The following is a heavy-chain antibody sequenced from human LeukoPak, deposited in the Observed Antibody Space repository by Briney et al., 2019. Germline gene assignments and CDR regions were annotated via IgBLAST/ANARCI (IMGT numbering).Heavy chain of an antibody. Sequence: GGSLRLSCAASGFTFSSYAMSWVRQAPGKGLEWVSSISSSSSYIYYADSVKGRFTISRDNAKNSLYLQMNSLRAEDTAVYYCARERYGSGSCFDFGGQGTRVTVAS. CDR1: GFTFSSYA. J-gene: IGHJ4*02. CDR2: ISSSSSYI. D-gene: IGHD3-10*01. V-gene: IGHV3-21*01. CDR3: ARERYGSGSCFDF.